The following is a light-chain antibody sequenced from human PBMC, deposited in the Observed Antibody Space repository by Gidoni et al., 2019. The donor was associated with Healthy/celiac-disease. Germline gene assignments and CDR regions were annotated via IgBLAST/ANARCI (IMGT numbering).Light chain of an antibody. V-gene: IGKV1-39*01. CDR3: QQSYSTPPT. CDR1: QSISSY. J-gene: IGKJ2*01. Sequence: DIQMTQSPSSLSASVGDRVTITCRASQSISSYLNWYQQKPGKAPKLPIYAASSLQSGVPSRFSGSGSGTDFTLTISSRQPEDFATYYCQQSYSTPPTFGQGTKLEIK. CDR2: AAS.